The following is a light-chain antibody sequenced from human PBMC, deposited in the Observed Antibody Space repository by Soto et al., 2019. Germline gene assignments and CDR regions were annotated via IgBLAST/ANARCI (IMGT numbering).Light chain of an antibody. CDR1: QNIENY. Sequence: DIQMTQSPSSLSASVGDRLTITCRASQNIENYLNWYQHKPGKAPELLILSASIVQSGVPSRFSGAGFGTDFTLTISSLQPEDFATFFCQPSYSFPITFGGGTKVEIK. V-gene: IGKV1-39*01. CDR3: QPSYSFPIT. J-gene: IGKJ4*01. CDR2: SAS.